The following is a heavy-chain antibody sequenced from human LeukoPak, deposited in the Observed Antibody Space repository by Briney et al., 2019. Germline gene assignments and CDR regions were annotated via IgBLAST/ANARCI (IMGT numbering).Heavy chain of an antibody. J-gene: IGHJ1*01. CDR1: GFTFSSYA. CDR2: ISGSGGST. V-gene: IGHV3-23*01. D-gene: IGHD2-2*01. CDR3: AKDLYGSAPAPGCFQH. Sequence: GGSLRLSCAASGFTFSSYAMSWVRQAPGKGLEWVSAISGSGGSTYYADSVKGRFTISRDNSKNTLYLQMNSLRAEDTAVYYCAKDLYGSAPAPGCFQHWGQGTLVTVSS.